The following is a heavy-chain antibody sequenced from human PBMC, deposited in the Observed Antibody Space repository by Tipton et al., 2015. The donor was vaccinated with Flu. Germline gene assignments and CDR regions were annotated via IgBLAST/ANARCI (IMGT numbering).Heavy chain of an antibody. D-gene: IGHD3-3*01. V-gene: IGHV4-34*01. Sequence: TLSLTCAVYGGSFSGYYWSWIRQPPGKGLEWIGEINHSGSTNYNPSLKSRVTISVDTSKNQFSLKLSSVTAADTAVYYCASTGTISLYDYMDVWGKGTTVTVSS. CDR1: GGSFSGYY. J-gene: IGHJ6*03. CDR2: INHSGST. CDR3: ASTGTISLYDYMDV.